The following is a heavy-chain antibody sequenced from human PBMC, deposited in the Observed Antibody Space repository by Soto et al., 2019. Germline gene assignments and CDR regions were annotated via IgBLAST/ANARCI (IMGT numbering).Heavy chain of an antibody. V-gene: IGHV1-69*06. Sequence: ASVKVSCKASGGTFSSYAISWVRQAPGQGLEWMGGIIPIFGTANYAQKFQGRVTITADKSTSTAYMELSSLRSEDTAVYYCARPSGKIVVVAASKGYYGMDVWGQGTTVTVSS. D-gene: IGHD2-15*01. CDR3: ARPSGKIVVVAASKGYYGMDV. CDR2: IIPIFGTA. J-gene: IGHJ6*02. CDR1: GGTFSSYA.